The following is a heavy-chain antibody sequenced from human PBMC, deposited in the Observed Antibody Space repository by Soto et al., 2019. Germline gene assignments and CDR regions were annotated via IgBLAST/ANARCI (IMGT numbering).Heavy chain of an antibody. Sequence: GGSLRLSCAASGFTFSGAWMTWVRQAPGKGLEWVGLIKSKADGETTHYAAPVEGRFTISRDDSKSTLSLQMNSLKVEDTAVYYCVTDVPNDIYPYDYWGQGTSVTVSS. V-gene: IGHV3-15*01. CDR2: IKSKADGETT. CDR3: VTDVPNDIYPYDY. J-gene: IGHJ4*02. CDR1: GFTFSGAW. D-gene: IGHD3-9*01.